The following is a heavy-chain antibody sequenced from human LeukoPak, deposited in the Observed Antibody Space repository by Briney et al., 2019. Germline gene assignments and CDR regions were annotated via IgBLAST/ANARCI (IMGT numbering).Heavy chain of an antibody. D-gene: IGHD3-10*01. Sequence: GASVKGSCKVSGYTLTELSMHWVRQAPGKGLEWMGGFDPEDGETIYAQKFQGRVTMTEDTSTDTAYMELSSLRSEDTAVYYCAVDYYGSGSYYFPPFDYWGQGTLVTVSS. V-gene: IGHV1-24*01. J-gene: IGHJ4*02. CDR1: GYTLTELS. CDR3: AVDYYGSGSYYFPPFDY. CDR2: FDPEDGET.